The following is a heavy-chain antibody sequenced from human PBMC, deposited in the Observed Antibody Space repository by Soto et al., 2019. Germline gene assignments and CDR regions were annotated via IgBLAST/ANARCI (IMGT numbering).Heavy chain of an antibody. CDR1: GGSISSGGYY. Sequence: SETLSLTCTVSGGSISSGGYYWSWIRQHPGKGLEWIGYIYYSGSTYYNPSLKSRVTISVDTSKNQFSLKLSSVTAADTAVYYCARDQNYYGSGSYYKWSWFDPWGQGTLVTVSS. J-gene: IGHJ5*02. CDR2: IYYSGST. CDR3: ARDQNYYGSGSYYKWSWFDP. D-gene: IGHD3-10*01. V-gene: IGHV4-31*03.